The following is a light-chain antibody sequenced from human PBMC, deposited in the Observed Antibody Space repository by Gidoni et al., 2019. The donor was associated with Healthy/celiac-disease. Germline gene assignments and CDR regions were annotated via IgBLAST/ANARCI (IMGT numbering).Light chain of an antibody. CDR3: QAWDSSTASYV. J-gene: IGLJ1*01. Sequence: SYELTQPLSVSVSPGQTASITCSGDKLGDKYACWYQQKPGQSPVLVIYQDSKRHSGIPERFSGSNSGNTATLTISGTQAMDEADYYCQAWDSSTASYVFGTGTKVTVL. CDR1: KLGDKY. CDR2: QDS. V-gene: IGLV3-1*01.